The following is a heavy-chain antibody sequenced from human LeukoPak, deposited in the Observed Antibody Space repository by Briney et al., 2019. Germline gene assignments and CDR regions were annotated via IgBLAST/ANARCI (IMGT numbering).Heavy chain of an antibody. Sequence: GGSLRLSCAASGFTFSSYAMHWVRQAPGKGLEWVAVISYDGSNKYYADSVKGRFTISRNNSKNTLYLQMNSLRAEDTAVYYCARGLTSRTYYHGSGSYPLNFDYWGQGTLVTVSS. V-gene: IGHV3-30-3*01. CDR3: ARGLTSRTYYHGSGSYPLNFDY. J-gene: IGHJ4*02. CDR1: GFTFSSYA. CDR2: ISYDGSNK. D-gene: IGHD3-10*01.